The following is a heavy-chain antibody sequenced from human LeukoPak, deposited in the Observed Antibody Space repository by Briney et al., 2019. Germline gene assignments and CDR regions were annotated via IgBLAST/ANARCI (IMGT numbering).Heavy chain of an antibody. V-gene: IGHV4-30-4*01. J-gene: IGHJ4*02. CDR2: IYYSGSA. Sequence: SQTLSLTCTVSGGSISSGDYYWSWIRQPPGKGLEWIGYIYYSGSAYYNPSLKSRVTISVDTSKNQFSLKLSSVTAADTAVYYCARCWGLEEFDYWGQGTLVTVSS. CDR3: ARCWGLEEFDY. CDR1: GGSISSGDYY. D-gene: IGHD3-16*01.